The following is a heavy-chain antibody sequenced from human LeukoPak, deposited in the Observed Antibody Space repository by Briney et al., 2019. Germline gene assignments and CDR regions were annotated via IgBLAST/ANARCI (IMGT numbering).Heavy chain of an antibody. CDR2: IKQDGSEK. CDR1: GFTFSSYW. Sequence: GGSLRLSCAASGFTFSSYWMSRVRQAPGKGLEWVANIKQDGSEKYYVDSVKGRFAISRDNAKNSLYLQMNSLRAEDTAVYYCARGSSGYYDSSGYPYYFDYWGQGTLVTVSS. D-gene: IGHD3-22*01. V-gene: IGHV3-7*04. J-gene: IGHJ4*02. CDR3: ARGSSGYYDSSGYPYYFDY.